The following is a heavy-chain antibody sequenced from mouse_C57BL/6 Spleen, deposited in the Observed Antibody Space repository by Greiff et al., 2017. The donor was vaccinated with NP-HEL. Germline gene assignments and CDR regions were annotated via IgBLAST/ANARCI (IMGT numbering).Heavy chain of an antibody. J-gene: IGHJ1*03. V-gene: IGHV1-69*01. CDR3: ARLRYFDV. Sequence: QVQLQQSGAELVMPGASVKLSCKASGYTFTSYWMHWVKQRPGQGLEWIGEIDPSDSYTNYNQKFKGKSTLTVDKSSSTAYMQLSSLTSEDSAVYYCARLRYFDVWGTGTTVTVSS. CDR2: IDPSDSYT. CDR1: GYTFTSYW.